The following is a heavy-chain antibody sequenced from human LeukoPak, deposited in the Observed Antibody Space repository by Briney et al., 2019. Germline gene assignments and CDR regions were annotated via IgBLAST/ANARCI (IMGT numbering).Heavy chain of an antibody. V-gene: IGHV1-18*01. D-gene: IGHD3-22*01. CDR3: AREVPYDTSRYYQPFDY. Sequence: ASVKVSCKASGYTFTSYGITWVRQAPGQGLEWMGWISAYNGNTNYAQKLQGRVTMTTDTSTSTACMNLRSLRSDDTAVYYCAREVPYDTSRYYQPFDYWGQGTLVTVSS. CDR1: GYTFTSYG. CDR2: ISAYNGNT. J-gene: IGHJ4*02.